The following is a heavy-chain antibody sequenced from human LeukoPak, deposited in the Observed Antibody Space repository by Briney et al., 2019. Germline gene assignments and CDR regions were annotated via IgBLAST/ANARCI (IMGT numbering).Heavy chain of an antibody. CDR1: GYTFTSYY. J-gene: IGHJ4*02. D-gene: IGHD3-22*01. Sequence: GASVNVSCKASGYTFTSYYMHWVRQAPGQGLERMGIINPSGGSTIYAQKFQGRVTMTRDTSTSTVYMELSSLRSEDTAVYYCARDYGPSYYYDSSGYLGYWGQGTLVTVSS. CDR2: INPSGGST. CDR3: ARDYGPSYYYDSSGYLGY. V-gene: IGHV1-46*01.